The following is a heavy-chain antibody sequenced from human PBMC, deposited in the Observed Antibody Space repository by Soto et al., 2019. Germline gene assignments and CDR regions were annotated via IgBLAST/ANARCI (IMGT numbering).Heavy chain of an antibody. V-gene: IGHV3-74*01. D-gene: IGHD2-8*01. J-gene: IGHJ6*02. CDR2: INSDGSSI. CDR1: GFTFSSYW. Sequence: EVQLVESGGALVQPGGSLRLSGAASGFTFSSYWMHWVRQAPGKGLLWVSRINSDGSSINYADFVKGRLIISRDNAKNTLYLQMNSLRAEDTAVYYCARNSPGVYALWVDVWGQGTKVTVSS. CDR3: ARNSPGVYALWVDV.